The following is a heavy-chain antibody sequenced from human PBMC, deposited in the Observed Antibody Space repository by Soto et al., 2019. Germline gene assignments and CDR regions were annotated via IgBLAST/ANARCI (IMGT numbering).Heavy chain of an antibody. CDR1: GGSISNVNYC. CDR2: IYNGGST. J-gene: IGHJ4*02. D-gene: IGHD7-27*01. CDR3: ARGPSGDKVDY. Sequence: QVQLQESGPGLVKPSETLSLTCTVSGGSISNVNYCWSWIRQSPDKGLEWIGNIYNGGSTYNNPSLKSRVTISVDTSKTQFSLKSSSVSAADTAVYYCARGPSGDKVDYWGQGTLVTVSS. V-gene: IGHV4-30-4*01.